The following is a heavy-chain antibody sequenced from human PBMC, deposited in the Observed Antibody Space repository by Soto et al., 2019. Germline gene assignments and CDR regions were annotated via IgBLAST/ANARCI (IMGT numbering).Heavy chain of an antibody. CDR2: ISYDGSNK. Sequence: GGSLRLSCAASGFTFSSYAMHWVRQAPGKGLEWVAVISYDGSNKYYADSVKGRFTISRDNSKNTLYLQMNSLRAEDTAVYYCARGRVSSSSWYRFDYWGQGTLVTVSS. CDR1: GFTFSSYA. V-gene: IGHV3-30-3*01. CDR3: ARGRVSSSSWYRFDY. D-gene: IGHD6-13*01. J-gene: IGHJ4*02.